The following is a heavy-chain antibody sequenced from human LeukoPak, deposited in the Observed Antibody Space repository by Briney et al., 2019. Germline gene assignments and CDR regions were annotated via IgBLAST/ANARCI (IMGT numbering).Heavy chain of an antibody. V-gene: IGHV4-34*01. CDR1: GGSFSGYY. J-gene: IGHJ6*02. D-gene: IGHD3-10*01. Sequence: SETLSLTCAVYGGSFSGYYWSWIRQPPGKGLEWIGEINHSGSTNYNPSLKSRVTISVDTSKNQFSLKLSSVTAADTAVYYCAKNTWKSSDSGRGRMDVWGQGTTVTVSS. CDR3: AKNTWKSSDSGRGRMDV. CDR2: INHSGST.